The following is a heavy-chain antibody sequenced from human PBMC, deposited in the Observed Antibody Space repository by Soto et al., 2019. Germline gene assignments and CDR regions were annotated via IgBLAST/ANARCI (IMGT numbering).Heavy chain of an antibody. Sequence: QVQLVQSGAEVKKPGSSVKVSCKASEGTFSSYTISWVRQAPGRGLEWMGRIIPILGIANYAQKFQGRVTITADKSTSTAYMELSSLRSEDTAVYYCARQSGSGFDYWGQGTLVTVSS. D-gene: IGHD3-10*01. J-gene: IGHJ4*02. CDR1: EGTFSSYT. CDR3: ARQSGSGFDY. V-gene: IGHV1-69*02. CDR2: IIPILGIA.